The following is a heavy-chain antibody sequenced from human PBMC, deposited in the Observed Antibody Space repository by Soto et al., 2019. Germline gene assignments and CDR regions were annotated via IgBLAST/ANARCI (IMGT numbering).Heavy chain of an antibody. J-gene: IGHJ6*02. CDR1: GGTFSSYA. V-gene: IGHV1-69*12. D-gene: IGHD2-21*02. Sequence: QVQLVQSGAEVKKPGSSVKVSCKASGGTFSSYAISWVRQAPGQGLEWMGGIIPIFGTANYAQKFQGRVTITAAESTSTAYMELSSLRSEDTAVYYCARNIVVVTANYYYYGMDVWGQGTTVTVSS. CDR2: IIPIFGTA. CDR3: ARNIVVVTANYYYYGMDV.